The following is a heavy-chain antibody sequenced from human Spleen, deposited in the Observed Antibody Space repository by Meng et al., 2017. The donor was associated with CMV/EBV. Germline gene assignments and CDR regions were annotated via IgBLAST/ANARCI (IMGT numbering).Heavy chain of an antibody. CDR3: GRDQGRELINH. D-gene: IGHD1-7*01. CDR2: IYHRGDT. V-gene: IGHV4-4*02. J-gene: IGHJ4*02. Sequence: SGTPFLSCTVSCDSNISDLWWSWVRQPPGKGLEWIGEIYHRGDTNYNPSLKSRVDISVDKSKNQFYLSLFSVTAADTAVYYCGRDQGRELINHWGQGTLVTVSS. CDR1: CDSNISDLW.